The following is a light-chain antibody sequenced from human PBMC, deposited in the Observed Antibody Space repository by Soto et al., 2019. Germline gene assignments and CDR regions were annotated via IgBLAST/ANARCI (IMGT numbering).Light chain of an antibody. CDR1: QSVSSY. CDR3: PQRSNWPPA. J-gene: IGKJ4*01. Sequence: EFVLTQSPATLSLSPGEGATLSCRASQSVSSYLTWYQLKPGQAPRLLIYNSSNGATGIPARFSGSGSGTDFALTISSLEPEDFAVYYCPQRSNWPPAFGGGTKVEIK. V-gene: IGKV3-11*01. CDR2: NSS.